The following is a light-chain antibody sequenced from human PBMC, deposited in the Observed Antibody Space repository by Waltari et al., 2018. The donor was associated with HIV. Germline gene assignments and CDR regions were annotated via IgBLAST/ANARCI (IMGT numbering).Light chain of an antibody. CDR1: SGSTASNY. V-gene: IGLV6-57*04. J-gene: IGLJ3*02. Sequence: NFMLTQPPSVSESPGKTVTISCTRSSGSTASNYVQGYQQRPGSAPTTVIYEDKQRPSGVPDRFSGSIDSSSNSASLTISGLKTEDEADYYCQTYDSSTQGWVFGGGTKLTVL. CDR2: EDK. CDR3: QTYDSSTQGWV.